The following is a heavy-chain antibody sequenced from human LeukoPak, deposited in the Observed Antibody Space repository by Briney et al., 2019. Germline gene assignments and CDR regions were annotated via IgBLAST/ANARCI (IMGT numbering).Heavy chain of an antibody. CDR1: GYTFTSYD. D-gene: IGHD6-13*01. J-gene: IGHJ4*02. Sequence: ASVKVSCKASGYTFTSYDINWVRQATGQGPGWLGWVDPRSGNTGCAQKFQDRVTMTRDTSINTAYMELSSLDFEDTAVYYCARRYSSNWDFDYWGQGTLITVSS. CDR2: VDPRSGNT. V-gene: IGHV1-8*01. CDR3: ARRYSSNWDFDY.